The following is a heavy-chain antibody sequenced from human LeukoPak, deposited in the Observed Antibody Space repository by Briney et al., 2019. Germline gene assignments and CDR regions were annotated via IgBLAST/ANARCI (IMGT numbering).Heavy chain of an antibody. CDR1: GYTFTGYY. CDR3: AIPELWTGDAFDI. V-gene: IGHV1-2*06. D-gene: IGHD3-10*01. CDR2: INPNSGGT. J-gene: IGHJ3*02. Sequence: ASVKVSCKASGYTFTGYYMHWVRQAPGQGLEWMGRINPNSGGTNYAQKFQGRVTMTRDTSISTAYMELSRLRSDDTAVYYCAIPELWTGDAFDIWGQGTMVTVSS.